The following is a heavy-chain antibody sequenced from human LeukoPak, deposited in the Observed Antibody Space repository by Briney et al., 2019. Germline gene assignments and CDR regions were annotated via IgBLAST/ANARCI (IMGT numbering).Heavy chain of an antibody. V-gene: IGHV3-23*01. J-gene: IGHJ3*02. D-gene: IGHD1-1*01. Sequence: GGSVRLSCAASGFTFSSYAMSWVRQAPGKGLVWGSDNSGSGGSKYYADSVRGRFTISRDNDKNTLYLQMNSLRAEDTAVYYCAKGSTGQTRIDAFDIWGQGTMVTVSS. CDR3: AKGSTGQTRIDAFDI. CDR2: NSGSGGSK. CDR1: GFTFSSYA.